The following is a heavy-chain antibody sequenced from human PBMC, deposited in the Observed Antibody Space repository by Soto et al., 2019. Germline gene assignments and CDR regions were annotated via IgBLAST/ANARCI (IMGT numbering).Heavy chain of an antibody. CDR2: ISGSGGST. CDR3: AKNVWGITIFGGKDV. Sequence: EVQLLESGGGLVQPGGSLRLSCAASGFTFSSYAMSWVRQAPGKGLEWVSAISGSGGSTYYADSVKGRFTISRDNSKNTLYLQMNSLRAEDTALYYCAKNVWGITIFGGKDVWGQGTTVTVSS. CDR1: GFTFSSYA. J-gene: IGHJ6*02. D-gene: IGHD3-9*01. V-gene: IGHV3-23*01.